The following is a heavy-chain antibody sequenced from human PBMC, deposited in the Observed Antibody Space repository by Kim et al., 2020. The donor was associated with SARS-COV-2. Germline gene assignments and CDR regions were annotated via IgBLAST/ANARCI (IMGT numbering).Heavy chain of an antibody. CDR3: ARSSYSGYGGFAY. D-gene: IGHD5-12*01. CDR2: INHSGST. Sequence: SETLSLTCAVYGGSFSGYYWSWIRQPPGKGLEWIGEINHSGSTNYNPSLKSRVTISVDTSKNQFSLKLSSVTAADTAVYYCARSSYSGYGGFAYCGQATL. V-gene: IGHV4-34*01. CDR1: GGSFSGYY. J-gene: IGHJ4*02.